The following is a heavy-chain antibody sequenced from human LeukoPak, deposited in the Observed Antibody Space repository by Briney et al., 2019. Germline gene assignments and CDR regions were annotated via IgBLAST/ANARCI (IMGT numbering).Heavy chain of an antibody. V-gene: IGHV1-24*01. CDR1: GYTLTELS. CDR3: ATDHAGKRSDSFWFDP. J-gene: IGHJ5*02. Sequence: ASVKVPCKVSGYTLTELSMHWVRQAPGKGLEWMGGFDPEDGETIYAQKFQGRVTMTEDTSTDTAYMELSSLRSEDTAVYYCATDHAGKRSDSFWFDPWGQGTLVTVSS. D-gene: IGHD4-23*01. CDR2: FDPEDGET.